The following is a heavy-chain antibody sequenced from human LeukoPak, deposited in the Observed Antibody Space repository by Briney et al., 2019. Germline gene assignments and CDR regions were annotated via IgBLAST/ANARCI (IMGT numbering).Heavy chain of an antibody. CDR2: IIPIFGTA. CDR3: ARGQWGYSYASDYYYYYMDV. D-gene: IGHD5-18*01. CDR1: GGTFSSYA. V-gene: IGHV1-69*13. J-gene: IGHJ6*03. Sequence: GASVKVSCKASGGTFSSYAISWVRQAPGQGLEWMGRIIPIFGTANYAQKFQGRVTITADESTSTAYMELSSLRSEDTAVYYCARGQWGYSYASDYYYYYMDVWGKGTTVTVSS.